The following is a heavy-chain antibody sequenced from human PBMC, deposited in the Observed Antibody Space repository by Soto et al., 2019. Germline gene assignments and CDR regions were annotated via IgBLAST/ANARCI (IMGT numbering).Heavy chain of an antibody. CDR1: GYSFTSYG. D-gene: IGHD5-12*01. Sequence: QVQLVQSGAEVKKPGASVKVSCKASGYSFTSYGISWVRQAPGQGLEWMGWISAYNGNRKYAQKFQGRVTMTTDTSTSTAYMELRSVGSDDTAVYYCARDLGGFPEYWGQGTLVTVSS. CDR2: ISAYNGNR. V-gene: IGHV1-18*01. CDR3: ARDLGGFPEY. J-gene: IGHJ4*02.